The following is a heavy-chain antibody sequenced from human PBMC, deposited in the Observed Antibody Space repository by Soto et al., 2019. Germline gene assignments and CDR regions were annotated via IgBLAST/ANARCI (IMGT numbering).Heavy chain of an antibody. CDR1: GFTFSDYY. CDR3: ARVMDYDSSGYYWSAFDI. CDR2: ISSSGSTI. V-gene: IGHV3-11*01. J-gene: IGHJ3*02. D-gene: IGHD3-22*01. Sequence: VQLLESGGGLVQPGGSLRLSCAASGFTFSDYYMSWIRQAPGKGLEWVSYISSSGSTIYYADSVKGRFTISRDNAKNSLYLQMNSLRAEDTAVYYCARVMDYDSSGYYWSAFDIWGQGTMVTVSS.